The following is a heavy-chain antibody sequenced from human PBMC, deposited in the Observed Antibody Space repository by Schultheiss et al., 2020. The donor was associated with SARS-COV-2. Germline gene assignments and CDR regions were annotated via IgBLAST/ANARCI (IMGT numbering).Heavy chain of an antibody. CDR1: GGSFSGYY. V-gene: IGHV4-59*01. CDR2: IYYSGST. CDR3: AREGGPHTYDNVDHFYYYMGV. J-gene: IGHJ6*03. D-gene: IGHD5-18*01. Sequence: GSLRLSCAVYGGSFSGYYWSWIRQPPGKGLEWIGYIYYSGSTNYNPSLKSRVTISVDTPKNQFSLKLSSVTASDTAMYYCAREGGPHTYDNVDHFYYYMGVWGKGTSVTVSS.